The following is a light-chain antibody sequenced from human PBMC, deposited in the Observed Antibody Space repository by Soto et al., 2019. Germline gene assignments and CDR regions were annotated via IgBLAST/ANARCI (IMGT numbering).Light chain of an antibody. V-gene: IGLV6-57*03. CDR2: DDD. Sequence: NFMLTQPHSVSESPGKTVIISCTRSSGTIANNYVQWYQQRPGSAPTAVIYDDDQRPSGVSDRFSGSIDRSSNSASLTISGQKTEDEADYYCQSYDNLNLLVFGGGTKLTVL. CDR1: SGTIANNY. CDR3: QSYDNLNLLV. J-gene: IGLJ2*01.